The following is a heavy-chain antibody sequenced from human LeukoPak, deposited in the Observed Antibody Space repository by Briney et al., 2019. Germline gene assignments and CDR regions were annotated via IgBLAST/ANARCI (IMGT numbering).Heavy chain of an antibody. CDR3: ARDNSRYSSSWRGGTLSWFDP. Sequence: SETLSLTCAVYGGSFSGYYWSWIRQPPGKGLEWIGEINHSGSTNYNPSLKSRITISVDTSKNQFSLKLSSVTAADTAVYYCARDNSRYSSSWRGGTLSWFDPWGQGTLVTVSS. V-gene: IGHV4-34*01. D-gene: IGHD6-13*01. CDR1: GGSFSGYY. J-gene: IGHJ5*02. CDR2: INHSGST.